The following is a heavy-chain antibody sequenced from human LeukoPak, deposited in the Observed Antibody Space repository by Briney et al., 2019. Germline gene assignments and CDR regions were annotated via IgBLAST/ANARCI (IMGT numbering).Heavy chain of an antibody. V-gene: IGHV1-18*01. D-gene: IGHD6-13*01. CDR2: ISAYNGNT. CDR3: ARGGIPPHYYMDV. J-gene: IGHJ6*03. Sequence: ASVKVSCKASGYTLNTYGISWVRQAPGQGLEWMGSISAYNGNTNYAQKLQGRVTLTTDTSTSTAYLELRSLRSDGTAVYYCARGGIPPHYYMDVWGKGTTVTVSS. CDR1: GYTLNTYG.